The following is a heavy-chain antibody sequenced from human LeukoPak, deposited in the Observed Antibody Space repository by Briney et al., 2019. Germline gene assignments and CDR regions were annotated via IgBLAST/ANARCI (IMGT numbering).Heavy chain of an antibody. CDR3: ARHLRRRVTAMDV. V-gene: IGHV4-38-2*02. D-gene: IGHD2-21*02. CDR1: GYSISSGYY. CDR2: IYHSGST. J-gene: IGHJ6*03. Sequence: PSETLSLTCTVSGYSISSGYYWGWIRPPPGKGLEWIGSIYHSGSTYYNPSLKSRVTISVDTSKNQFSLKLSSVTAADTAVYYCARHLRRRVTAMDVWGKGITVTISS.